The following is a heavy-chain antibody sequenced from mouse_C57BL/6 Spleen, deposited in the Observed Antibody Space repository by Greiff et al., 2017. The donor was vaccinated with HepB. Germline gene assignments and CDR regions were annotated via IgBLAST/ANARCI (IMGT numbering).Heavy chain of an antibody. J-gene: IGHJ4*01. CDR3: ARSRNYDYDGFYYAMDY. Sequence: QVQLQQSGPELVKPGASVKISCKASGYAFSSSWMNWVKQRPGKGLEWIGRIYPGDGDTNYNGKFKGKATLTADKSSSTAYMQLSSLTSEDSAVYFCARSRNYDYDGFYYAMDYWGQGTSVTVSS. D-gene: IGHD2-4*01. CDR1: GYAFSSSW. V-gene: IGHV1-82*01. CDR2: IYPGDGDT.